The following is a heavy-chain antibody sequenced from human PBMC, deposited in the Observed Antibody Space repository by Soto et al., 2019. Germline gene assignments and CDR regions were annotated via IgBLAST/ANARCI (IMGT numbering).Heavy chain of an antibody. V-gene: IGHV1-18*04. J-gene: IGHJ6*02. CDR2: ISAYNGNT. Sequence: QVQLVQSGAEVKKPGASVKVYCKASGYTFTSYGISWVRQAPGQGLEWMGWISAYNGNTNYAQKLQGRVTMTTDTATSTAYVELRSLRSGDTAVDYCASRRTSHYYGMDVWGQGTTVTVSS. CDR1: GYTFTSYG. CDR3: ASRRTSHYYGMDV.